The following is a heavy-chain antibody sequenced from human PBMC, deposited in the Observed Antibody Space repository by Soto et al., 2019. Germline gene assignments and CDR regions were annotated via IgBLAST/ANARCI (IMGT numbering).Heavy chain of an antibody. CDR2: ISSSSSYI. CDR1: GFTFSSYS. J-gene: IGHJ4*02. Sequence: PGGSLRLSCAASGFTFSSYSMNWVRQAPGKGLEWVSSISSSSSYIYYADSVKGRFTISRDNAKNSLYLQMNSLRAEDTAVYYCARDGLIAAAKYYFDYWGQGTLVTVSS. V-gene: IGHV3-21*01. CDR3: ARDGLIAAAKYYFDY. D-gene: IGHD6-13*01.